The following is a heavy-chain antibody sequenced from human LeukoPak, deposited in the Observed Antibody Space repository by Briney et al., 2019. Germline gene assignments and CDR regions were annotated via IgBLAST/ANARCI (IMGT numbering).Heavy chain of an antibody. J-gene: IGHJ4*02. CDR2: INHSGST. CDR1: GGSFSGYY. CDR3: ARGTMFPYYFDY. V-gene: IGHV4-34*01. Sequence: PSETLSLTCAVYGGSFSGYYWSWVRQPPGKGLEWIGEINHSGSTNYNPSLKSRVTISEDTSKNQFSLKVTSVTAADTAVYYCARGTMFPYYFDYWGQGTLVTVSS. D-gene: IGHD3-10*02.